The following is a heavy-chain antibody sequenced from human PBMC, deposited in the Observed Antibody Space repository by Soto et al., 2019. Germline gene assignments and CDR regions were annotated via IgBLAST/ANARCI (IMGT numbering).Heavy chain of an antibody. J-gene: IGHJ5*02. D-gene: IGHD6-6*01. CDR2: ISYTGRT. CDR1: GGSISSDANF. Sequence: SETLSLTCTVSGGSISSDANFWSWIRQLPGRGLEWIGYISYTGRTYYTPSLNSRLTISLDTSKNLFSLRLSAVTAADTAVYFCARGSFSSSSSWFDPWGQGTLVPSPQ. CDR3: ARGSFSSSSSWFDP. V-gene: IGHV4-31*03.